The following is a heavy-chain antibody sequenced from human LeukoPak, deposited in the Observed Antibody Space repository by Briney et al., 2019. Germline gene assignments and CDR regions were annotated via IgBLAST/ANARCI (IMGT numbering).Heavy chain of an antibody. V-gene: IGHV3-23*01. J-gene: IGHJ1*01. CDR2: ISGSGGST. D-gene: IGHD3-22*01. Sequence: LTGASLRLSCAASGFTFSSYAMSWVRQAPGKGLEWVSAISGSGGSTYYADSVKGRFTISRDNSKNTLYLQMNSLRAEDTAVYYCAKDQIYYDSSGYYGLVEYFQHWGQGTLVTVSS. CDR1: GFTFSSYA. CDR3: AKDQIYYDSSGYYGLVEYFQH.